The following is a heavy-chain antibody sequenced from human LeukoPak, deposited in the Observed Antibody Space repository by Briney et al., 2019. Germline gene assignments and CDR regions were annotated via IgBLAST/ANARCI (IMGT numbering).Heavy chain of an antibody. D-gene: IGHD3-10*01. V-gene: IGHV3-9*01. CDR1: GFTFDDYA. CDR3: AKAVWSMVRGVTFDY. CDR2: ISWNSGSI. Sequence: PGRSPRLSCAASGFTFDDYAMHWVRQAPGKGLEWVSGISWNSGSIGYADSVKGRFTISRDNAKNSLYLQMNSLRAEDTALYYCAKAVWSMVRGVTFDYWGQGTLVTVSS. J-gene: IGHJ4*02.